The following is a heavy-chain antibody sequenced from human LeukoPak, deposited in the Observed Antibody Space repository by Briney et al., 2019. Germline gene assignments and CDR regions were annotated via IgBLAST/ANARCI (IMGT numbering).Heavy chain of an antibody. D-gene: IGHD2/OR15-2a*01. CDR1: GGSVRGSY. Sequence: SETLSLTCTVSGGSVRGSYWSWIRQPPGKGLEYIYSSGSTDYNPSLKSRVTISVDTSKNQFSLKLGSVTAADTAVYYCARHDTSGFYYFDYWGQGTLVTVSS. J-gene: IGHJ4*02. CDR2: IYSSGST. CDR3: ARHDTSGFYYFDY. V-gene: IGHV4-4*09.